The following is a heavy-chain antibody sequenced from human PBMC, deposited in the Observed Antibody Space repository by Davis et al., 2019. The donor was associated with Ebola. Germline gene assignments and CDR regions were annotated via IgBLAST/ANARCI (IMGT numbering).Heavy chain of an antibody. CDR1: GFTFSSYA. CDR3: AKVGGDPRYYDASLPLEAFDI. D-gene: IGHD3-22*01. CDR2: ISGRDDST. J-gene: IGHJ3*02. V-gene: IGHV3-23*01. Sequence: PGGSLRLSCAASGFTFSSYAMSWVRQAPGKGLEWVSAISGRDDSTYFADSVKGRFTISRDNSKKTVYLQMNSLRADDTAVYYCAKVGGDPRYYDASLPLEAFDIWGQGTKVTVSS.